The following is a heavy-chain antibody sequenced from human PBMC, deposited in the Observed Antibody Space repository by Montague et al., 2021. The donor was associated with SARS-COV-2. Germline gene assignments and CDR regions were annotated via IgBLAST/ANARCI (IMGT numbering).Heavy chain of an antibody. D-gene: IGHD1-1*01. CDR2: VHYTGST. J-gene: IGHJ4*02. V-gene: IGHV4-59*01. CDR1: GGSISGYY. CDR3: ARAQNTCFIANCVNYFEV. Sequence: SETLSLTCEVSGGSISGYYWSWIRQSPGKGLEWIGYVHYTGSTKYNPSLKTRVTLSLDTPKNRFSLKLSSVTAADTAVYYCARAQNTCFIANCVNYFEVWGLGALVTVSS.